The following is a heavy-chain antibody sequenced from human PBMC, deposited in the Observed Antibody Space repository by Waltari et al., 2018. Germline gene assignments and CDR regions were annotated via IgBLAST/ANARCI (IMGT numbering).Heavy chain of an antibody. CDR2: ITPFNGNT. V-gene: IGHV1-45*02. CDR3: ATTDYGDYLDAFDI. CDR1: GYPFTYRY. J-gene: IGHJ3*02. Sequence: QMQLVQSGAEVKKTGSSVKVSCKASGYPFTYRYLHWVRQAPGQALEWMGWITPFNGNTNYEQKFQDRVTITRDRSMSTAYMELSSLRSEDTAMYYCATTDYGDYLDAFDIWGQGTMVTVSS. D-gene: IGHD4-17*01.